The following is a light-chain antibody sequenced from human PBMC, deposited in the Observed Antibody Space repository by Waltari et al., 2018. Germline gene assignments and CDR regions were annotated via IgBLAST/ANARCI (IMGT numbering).Light chain of an antibody. CDR1: SSDIGTYNY. CDR3: TSYAGSSDFVM. J-gene: IGLJ3*02. CDR2: DVN. Sequence: QSALTQPPSASGSPGQSVTISCTGTSSDIGTYNYVSWYQQRPGEVPKLLIYDVNKRPSGVPDRFSGSKSGNTASLTVSGLQVEDEGHYYCTSYAGSSDFVMFGGGTKLTVL. V-gene: IGLV2-8*01.